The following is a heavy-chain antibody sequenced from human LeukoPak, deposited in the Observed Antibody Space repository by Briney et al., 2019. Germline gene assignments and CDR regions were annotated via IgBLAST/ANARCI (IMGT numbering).Heavy chain of an antibody. V-gene: IGHV3-23*01. Sequence: GGSLRLSCAASGFTFSSYAMSWVRQAPGKGLEWVSAISGSGGSTYYADSVKGRFTISRDNSKNTLYLQMNSLRAEDTAVYYCAKGIKPDFYYGDYFAYWGQGTLVTVSS. J-gene: IGHJ4*02. CDR1: GFTFSSYA. D-gene: IGHD4-17*01. CDR2: ISGSGGST. CDR3: AKGIKPDFYYGDYFAY.